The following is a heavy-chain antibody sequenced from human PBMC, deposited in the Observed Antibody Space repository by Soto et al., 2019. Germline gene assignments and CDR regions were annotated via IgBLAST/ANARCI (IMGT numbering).Heavy chain of an antibody. Sequence: SETLSLTCAVYGGSFSGYYWSWIRQPPGKGLEWIGEINHSGSTNYNPSLKSRVTISVDTSKNQFSLKLSFVTAADTAVYYCARGEYYDYYYYYMDVWGKGTTVTVSS. D-gene: IGHD3-3*01. CDR1: GGSFSGYY. V-gene: IGHV4-34*01. CDR2: INHSGST. CDR3: ARGEYYDYYYYYMDV. J-gene: IGHJ6*03.